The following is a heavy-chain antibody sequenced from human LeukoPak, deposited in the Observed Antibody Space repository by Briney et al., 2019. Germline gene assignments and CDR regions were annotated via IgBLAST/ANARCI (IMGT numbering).Heavy chain of an antibody. CDR2: RAQGGSEE. CDR3: ARDPGRYYYASSGYYDY. D-gene: IGHD3-22*01. J-gene: IGHJ4*02. V-gene: IGHV3-7*01. CDR1: GFTLSSEG. Sequence: PGGSLRRSCAASGFTLSSEGMSWVQRAPGKRLAYVANRAQGGSEEYYVDSVKGRFIIPRENAKNSLYLQMNSLRAEDTDVYYCARDPGRYYYASSGYYDYWGQGTLVTVYS.